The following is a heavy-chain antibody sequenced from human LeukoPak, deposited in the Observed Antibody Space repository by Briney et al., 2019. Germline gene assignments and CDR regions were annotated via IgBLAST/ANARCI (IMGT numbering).Heavy chain of an antibody. J-gene: IGHJ5*02. V-gene: IGHV4-39*01. CDR3: ARSLPTGWFDP. CDR1: GGSISSRSYY. D-gene: IGHD4-17*01. CDR2: IHYSGST. Sequence: SETLSLTCTVSGGSISSRSYYWGWIRQPPGKGLEWIGSIHYSGSTYYNPSLKSRLTISVDTSKNQFSLKLSSVTAADTAVYYCARSLPTGWFDPWGQGTLVTVSS.